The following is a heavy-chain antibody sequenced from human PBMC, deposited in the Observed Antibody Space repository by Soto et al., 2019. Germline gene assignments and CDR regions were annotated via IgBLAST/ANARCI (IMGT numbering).Heavy chain of an antibody. D-gene: IGHD3-3*01. CDR3: ARMRDLEFYIMDV. CDR1: GGSISSSYW. V-gene: IGHV4-4*02. CDR2: IYHSGYT. J-gene: IGHJ6*02. Sequence: PSETLSLTCAVSGGSISSSYWWSLVRQPPGKGLEWIGEIYHSGYTKYNPSLKSRVTISVDTSKNQFSLRLSSVTAADTAVYYCARMRDLEFYIMDVWGQGTTVTVSS.